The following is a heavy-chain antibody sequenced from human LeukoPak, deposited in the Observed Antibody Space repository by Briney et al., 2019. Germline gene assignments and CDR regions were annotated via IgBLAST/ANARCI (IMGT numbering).Heavy chain of an antibody. D-gene: IGHD6-25*01. J-gene: IGHJ4*02. V-gene: IGHV1-2*02. Sequence: GASVKVSCKASGYTFTGYYMHGVRQGPGQGLEWMGWINPNSGGTNYAQKCQGRVTMTRDTSISTAYMELSRLRSDDTAVYYCARGALKYSSDFDYWGRGTLVTVSS. CDR3: ARGALKYSSDFDY. CDR2: INPNSGGT. CDR1: GYTFTGYY.